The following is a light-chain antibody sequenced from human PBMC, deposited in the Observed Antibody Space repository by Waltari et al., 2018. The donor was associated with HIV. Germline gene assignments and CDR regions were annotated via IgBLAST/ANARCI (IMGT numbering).Light chain of an antibody. CDR2: GAS. CDR1: QSVSSK. V-gene: IGKV3D-15*01. Sequence: EIVMLQSPATLSVSPGERATLSCRASQSVSSKLAWYQQKPGQAPRLLIYGASTRSTGIPGRFSGSESRTEFILTISSLQSEDCAVYYCQQYYKWPLTFGQGTRLEIK. CDR3: QQYYKWPLT. J-gene: IGKJ5*01.